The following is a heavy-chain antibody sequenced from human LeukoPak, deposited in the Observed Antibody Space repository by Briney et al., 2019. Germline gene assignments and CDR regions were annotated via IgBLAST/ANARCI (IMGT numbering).Heavy chain of an antibody. J-gene: IGHJ4*02. CDR3: AREEYSSDWYGHDS. CDR1: GGSISNTNYY. CDR2: IYYTGTT. Sequence: PSETLSFTCTVSGGSISNTNYYWAWNRQPPGRGLEWIGSIYYTGTTLDNPSLKSRVTLSVDTSKNQFSLRLTSVTAADTAFYYCAREEYSSDWYGHDSWGQGTLVTVSS. V-gene: IGHV4-39*07. D-gene: IGHD6-13*01.